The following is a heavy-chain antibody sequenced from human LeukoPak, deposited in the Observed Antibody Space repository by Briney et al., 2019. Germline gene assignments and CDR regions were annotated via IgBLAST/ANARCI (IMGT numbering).Heavy chain of an antibody. Sequence: GGSLILSCAASGFTFSSYSMNSVRQATGKGLEWVSSISSRSSYIYYADSVKGRFTISRDNAKNSLYLQMNSLRAEDTAVYYCARGGSLGMVRGNWFDPWGQGTLVTVSS. CDR1: GFTFSSYS. V-gene: IGHV3-21*04. CDR3: ARGGSLGMVRGNWFDP. D-gene: IGHD3-10*01. J-gene: IGHJ5*02. CDR2: ISSRSSYI.